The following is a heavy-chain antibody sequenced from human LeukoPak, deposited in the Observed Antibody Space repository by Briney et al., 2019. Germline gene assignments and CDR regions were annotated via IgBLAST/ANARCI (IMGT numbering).Heavy chain of an antibody. CDR2: IYYSGST. J-gene: IGHJ4*02. Sequence: SETLSLTCTVSGGSISSGDYYWSWIRQPPGKGLEWIGYIYYSGSTYYNPSLKSRVTTSVDTSKNQFSLKLSSVTAADTAVYYCARASWRGSCYGWGQGTLVTVSS. CDR1: GGSISSGDYY. D-gene: IGHD2-15*01. CDR3: ARASWRGSCYG. V-gene: IGHV4-30-4*01.